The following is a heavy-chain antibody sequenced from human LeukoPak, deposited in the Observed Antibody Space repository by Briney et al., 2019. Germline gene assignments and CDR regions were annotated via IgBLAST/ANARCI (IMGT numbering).Heavy chain of an antibody. CDR2: ISSSSSYI. CDR1: GFTFSSYS. CDR3: ARDGSSYAFDI. V-gene: IGHV3-21*01. Sequence: GGSLRLSCAASGFTFSSYSMNWVRQAPGKGLEWVSSISSSSSYIYYADSVKGRFTISTDNAKNSLYLQMNSLRAEDTAVYYCARDGSSYAFDIWGQGTMVTVSS. D-gene: IGHD6-13*01. J-gene: IGHJ3*02.